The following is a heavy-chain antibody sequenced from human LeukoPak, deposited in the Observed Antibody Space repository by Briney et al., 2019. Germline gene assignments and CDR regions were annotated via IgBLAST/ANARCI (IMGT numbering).Heavy chain of an antibody. Sequence: GGSLRLSCAASGFTVSSNYMSWVRQAPGKGLEWVSVIYSGGSTYYADSVKGRFTISRDNSKNTLYLQMNSLRAEDTAVYYCARINRGRTYWFDPWGQGTLVTVSS. V-gene: IGHV3-53*01. CDR1: GFTVSSNY. J-gene: IGHJ5*02. D-gene: IGHD1-26*01. CDR2: IYSGGST. CDR3: ARINRGRTYWFDP.